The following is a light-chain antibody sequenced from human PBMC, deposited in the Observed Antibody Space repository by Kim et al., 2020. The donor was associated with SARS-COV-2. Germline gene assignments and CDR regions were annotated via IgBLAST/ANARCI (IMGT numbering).Light chain of an antibody. CDR2: QNS. CDR1: KLGDKY. V-gene: IGLV3-1*01. J-gene: IGLJ2*01. CDR3: QAWDSSTVV. Sequence: SVSPGQTASITCSGHKLGDKYASWYQQKPGQSPVLVIFQNSRRPSGIPERFSGSNSGNTATLTVNGTQAVDEADYFCQAWDSSTVVFGGGTQLTVL.